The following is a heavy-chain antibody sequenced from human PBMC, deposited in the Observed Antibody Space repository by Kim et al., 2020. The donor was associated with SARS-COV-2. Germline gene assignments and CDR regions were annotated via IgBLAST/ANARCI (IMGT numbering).Heavy chain of an antibody. V-gene: IGHV3-53*01. CDR2: RR. CDR3: ARDFSYRQFDY. J-gene: IGHJ4*02. Sequence: RRDYADSVKGRFTISRVNSKNALYHQRNSLRTEDTAVYYCARDFSYRQFDYWGQGTLVTVSS. D-gene: IGHD3-3*01.